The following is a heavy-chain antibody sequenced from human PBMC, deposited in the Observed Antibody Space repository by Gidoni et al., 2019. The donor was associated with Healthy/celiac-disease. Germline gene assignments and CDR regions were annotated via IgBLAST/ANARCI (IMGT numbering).Heavy chain of an antibody. Sequence: QVQLQESGPGLVKPSQTLSLTCTVSGGSISSGGYYWSWIRQHPGKGLEWIGYIYYSGSTYYNPSLKSRVTISVDTSKNQFSLKLSSVTAADTAVYYCARTGNDYGDKPYYFDYWGQGTLVTVSS. CDR2: IYYSGST. CDR1: GGSISSGGYY. V-gene: IGHV4-31*03. J-gene: IGHJ4*02. CDR3: ARTGNDYGDKPYYFDY. D-gene: IGHD4-17*01.